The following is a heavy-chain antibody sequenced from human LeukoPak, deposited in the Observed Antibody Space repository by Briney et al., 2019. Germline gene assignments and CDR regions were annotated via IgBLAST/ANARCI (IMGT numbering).Heavy chain of an antibody. CDR2: INPNSGGT. CDR1: GYTFTRYY. CDR3: ARMKPGIAVARIGFDI. Sequence: ASVKVSCKASGYTFTRYYMHWVRQAPGQGLEWMGWINPNSGGTNYAQKFQGWVTMTRDTSISTAYMELSRLRSDDTAVYYCARMKPGIAVARIGFDIWGQGTMVTVSS. V-gene: IGHV1-2*04. D-gene: IGHD6-19*01. J-gene: IGHJ3*02.